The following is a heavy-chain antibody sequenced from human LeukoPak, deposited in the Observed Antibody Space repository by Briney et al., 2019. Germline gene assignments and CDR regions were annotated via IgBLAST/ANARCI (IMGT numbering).Heavy chain of an antibody. J-gene: IGHJ4*02. V-gene: IGHV3-74*01. CDR2: VNSAGSST. CDR1: GFTFRRYW. D-gene: IGHD6-19*01. CDR3: VRAEGQSFDY. Sequence: GGSLRLSCAASGFTFRRYWMHWVRQAPGKGLVWVSRVNSAGSSTSYGDSVKGRFTISRDNAKNTLSLQMNSLRAEDTAVYYCVRAEGQSFDYWGQGTLVTVSS.